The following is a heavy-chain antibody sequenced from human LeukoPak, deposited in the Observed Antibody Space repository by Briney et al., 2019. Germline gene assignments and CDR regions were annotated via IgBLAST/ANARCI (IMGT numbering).Heavy chain of an antibody. J-gene: IGHJ4*02. V-gene: IGHV1-18*01. CDR3: ARVDGYCSSTSCYYYFDY. CDR2: ISAYNGNT. D-gene: IGHD2-2*01. CDR1: GYTFTSYG. Sequence: ASVKVSCKASGYTFTSYGISWVRQAPGQGLEWMGWISAYNGNTNYVQKLQGRVTMTTDTSTSTAYMELRSLRSDDTAVYYCARVDGYCSSTSCYYYFDYWGQGTLVTVSS.